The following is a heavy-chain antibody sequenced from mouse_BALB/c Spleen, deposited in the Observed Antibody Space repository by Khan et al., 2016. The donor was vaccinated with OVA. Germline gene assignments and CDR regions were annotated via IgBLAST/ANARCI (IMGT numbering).Heavy chain of an antibody. CDR3: GRCGGNLPSYAMDY. D-gene: IGHD2-1*01. J-gene: IGHJ4*01. V-gene: IGHV1S56*01. Sequence: VQLQQSGPELVKPGASVRISCKASGYTFTSYYIHWVKQRPGQGLEWIGWIYPGNVNTGYNEKFKGKATLAADKSSSTAYMQLSSLTSEDSAVYCGGRCGGNLPSYAMDYWGQGTSGTVSS. CDR1: GYTFTSYY. CDR2: IYPGNVNT.